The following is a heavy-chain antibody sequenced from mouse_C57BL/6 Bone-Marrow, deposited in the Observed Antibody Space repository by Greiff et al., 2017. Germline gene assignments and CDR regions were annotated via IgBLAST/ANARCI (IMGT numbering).Heavy chain of an antibody. CDR2: IDPENGDT. D-gene: IGHD2-5*01. V-gene: IGHV14-4*01. CDR1: GFNIKDDY. J-gene: IGHJ1*03. CDR3: RGYSNYEGWYFDV. Sequence: EVQLQQSGAELVRPGASVKLSCTASGFNIKDDYMHWVKQRPEQGLEWIGWIDPENGDTEYASKFQGKATIAADTSSNTAYLQLSSLTSEDTAVYYCRGYSNYEGWYFDVWGKGTTVTVSS.